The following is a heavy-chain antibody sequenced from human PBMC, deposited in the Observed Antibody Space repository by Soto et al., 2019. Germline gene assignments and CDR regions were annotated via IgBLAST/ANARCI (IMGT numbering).Heavy chain of an antibody. CDR3: ARAGDCGGDCTRDAFDI. D-gene: IGHD2-21*02. CDR2: INAGNGNT. Sequence: ASVKVSCKASGYTFTSYAMHWVRQAPGQRLEWMGWINAGNGNTKYSQKFQGRVTITADESTSTAYMELSSLRSEDTAVYYCARAGDCGGDCTRDAFDIWGQGTMVTVSS. CDR1: GYTFTSYA. V-gene: IGHV1-3*01. J-gene: IGHJ3*02.